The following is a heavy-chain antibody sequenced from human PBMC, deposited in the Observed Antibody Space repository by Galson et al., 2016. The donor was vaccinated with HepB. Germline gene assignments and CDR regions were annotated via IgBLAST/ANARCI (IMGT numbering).Heavy chain of an antibody. Sequence: SLRLSCAASGFTFNTYAMHWVRQAPGKGLEWLALIWYDGSNKYYEDSMKGRITISRDNSKNTPYLQVDSLRAEDTAVYYCAREKYRAGWYFFDYWGQGTLVTVSS. CDR1: GFTFNTYA. CDR3: AREKYRAGWYFFDY. CDR2: IWYDGSNK. D-gene: IGHD6-19*01. J-gene: IGHJ4*02. V-gene: IGHV3-33*01.